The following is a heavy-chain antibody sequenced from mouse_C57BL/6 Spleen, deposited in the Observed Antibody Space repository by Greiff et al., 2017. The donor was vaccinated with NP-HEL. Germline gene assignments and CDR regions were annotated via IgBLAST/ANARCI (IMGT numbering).Heavy chain of an antibody. J-gene: IGHJ4*01. CDR2: IYPGDGDT. CDR1: GYAFSSSW. D-gene: IGHD1-1*01. CDR3: ARSFEDYEGYAMDY. V-gene: IGHV1-82*01. Sequence: QVQLKQSGPELVKPGASVKISCKASGYAFSSSWMNWVKQRPGKGLEWIGRIYPGDGDTNYNGKFKGKATLTADKSSSTAYMQLSSLTSEDSAVYFCARSFEDYEGYAMDYWGQGTSVTVSS.